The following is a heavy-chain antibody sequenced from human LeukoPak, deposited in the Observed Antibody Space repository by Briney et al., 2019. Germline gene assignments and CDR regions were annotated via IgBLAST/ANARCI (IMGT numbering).Heavy chain of an antibody. CDR3: VKEGAYSGWPFDD. V-gene: IGHV3-23*01. J-gene: IGHJ4*02. CDR1: GFTFSSYG. Sequence: GSLRLSCAASGFTFSSYGMSWVRPAPGKGLEWVSAISGSGGSTYYADSVKGRFTISRDNSKNTLYLQMNRLRDEDTAIYYCVKEGAYSGWPFDDWGQGTLVTVSS. D-gene: IGHD6-19*01. CDR2: ISGSGGST.